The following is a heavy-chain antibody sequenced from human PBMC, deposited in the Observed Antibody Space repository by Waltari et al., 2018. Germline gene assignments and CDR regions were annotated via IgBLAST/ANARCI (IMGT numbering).Heavy chain of an antibody. CDR2: IIPILCTA. Sequence: QVQLVQSGAEVKKPGSSVKVSCKASGGTISSYAISWVRQAPGQGLEWMGGIIPILCTANYAQKFQGRVTITADESTSTAYMELSSLRSEDTAVYYCARGDCSGGSCYQQDWGQGTLVTVSS. CDR3: ARGDCSGGSCYQQD. D-gene: IGHD2-15*01. J-gene: IGHJ4*02. V-gene: IGHV1-69*13. CDR1: GGTISSYA.